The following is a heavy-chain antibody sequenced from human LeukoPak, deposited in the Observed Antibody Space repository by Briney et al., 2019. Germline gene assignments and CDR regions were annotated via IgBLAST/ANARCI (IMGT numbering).Heavy chain of an antibody. V-gene: IGHV1-69*13. J-gene: IGHJ6*02. Sequence: SVKVSCKASGDTFSSYAISWVRQAPGQGLEWMGGIIPIFGTANYAQKFQGRVTITADESTSTAYMELSSLRSEDTAVYYCAREYRSPESDYYYGMDVWGQGTTVTVSS. D-gene: IGHD1-14*01. CDR3: AREYRSPESDYYYGMDV. CDR2: IIPIFGTA. CDR1: GDTFSSYA.